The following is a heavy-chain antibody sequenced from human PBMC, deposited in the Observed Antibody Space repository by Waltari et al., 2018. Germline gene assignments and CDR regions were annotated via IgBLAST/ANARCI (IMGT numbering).Heavy chain of an antibody. CDR3: VRPERGSYYYFDS. CDR1: GGPLSSSGFY. V-gene: IGHV4-39*02. J-gene: IGHJ4*02. CDR2: VYYSGAS. Sequence: QLQLQESGPGLVKPSETLSLSCTVPGGPLSSSGFYWGWIRQSPGKGLEWIGSVYYSGASYYNPSLESRVTMSIDTSKRHFSLRLTSVTVADTAVYYCVRPERGSYYYFDSWGQGTLVTVSS. D-gene: IGHD3-16*01.